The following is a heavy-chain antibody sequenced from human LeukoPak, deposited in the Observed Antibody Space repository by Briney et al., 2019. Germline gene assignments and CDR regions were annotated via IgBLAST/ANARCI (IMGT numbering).Heavy chain of an antibody. J-gene: IGHJ4*02. V-gene: IGHV4-59*01. CDR3: ARLAFYDFSLIDY. CDR2: IYYSGST. CDR1: GGSISSYY. Sequence: SETLSLTCTVSGGSISSYYWSWIRQPPGKGLEWIGYIYYSGSTNYNPSLKSRVTISVDTSKNQFSLKLSSVTAADTAMYYCARLAFYDFSLIDYWGQGTLVTVSS. D-gene: IGHD3-3*01.